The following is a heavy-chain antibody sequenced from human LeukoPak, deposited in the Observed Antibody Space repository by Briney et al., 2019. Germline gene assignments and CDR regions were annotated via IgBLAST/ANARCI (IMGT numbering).Heavy chain of an antibody. CDR3: ARDPVEMATTFDY. D-gene: IGHD5-24*01. CDR1: GFTFSSYW. J-gene: IGHJ4*02. CDR2: IKQDGSEK. V-gene: IGHV3-7*01. Sequence: PGGSLRLSRAASGFTFSSYWMSWVRQAPGKGLEWVANIKQDGSEKYYVDSVKGRFTISRDNAKNSLYLQMNSLRAEDTAVYYCARDPVEMATTFDYWGQGTLVTVSS.